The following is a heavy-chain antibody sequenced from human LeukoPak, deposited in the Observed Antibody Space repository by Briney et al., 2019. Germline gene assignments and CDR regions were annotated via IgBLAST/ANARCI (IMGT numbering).Heavy chain of an antibody. D-gene: IGHD6-6*01. CDR2: IVVGSGNT. V-gene: IGHV1-58*01. CDR3: ARDSSTLGWFDY. J-gene: IGHJ4*02. Sequence: SVKVSCKASGFTFTSSAVQWVRQARGQRLEWIGWIVVGSGNTNYAQKFQERVTITRDMSTSTAYMELRSLRSDDTAVYYCARDSSTLGWFDYWGQGTLVTVSS. CDR1: GFTFTSSA.